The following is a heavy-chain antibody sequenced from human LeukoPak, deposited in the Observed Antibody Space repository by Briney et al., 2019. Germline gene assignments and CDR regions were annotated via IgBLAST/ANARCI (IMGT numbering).Heavy chain of an antibody. CDR2: ISGSGGST. J-gene: IGHJ4*02. Sequence: GGSLRLSCAASGFTFSSYAMSWVRQAPGKGLEWVSTISGSGGSTDYADSVKGRFTISRDNSKNTLYLQMNSLRAEDTAVYYCAKGYYYDSSGYFDYWGQGTLVTVSS. CDR3: AKGYYYDSSGYFDY. D-gene: IGHD3-22*01. V-gene: IGHV3-23*01. CDR1: GFTFSSYA.